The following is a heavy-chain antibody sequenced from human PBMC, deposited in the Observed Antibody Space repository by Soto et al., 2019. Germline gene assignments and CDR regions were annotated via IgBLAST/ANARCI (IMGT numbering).Heavy chain of an antibody. CDR3: AREVLRDNDFWSGYYVGAFDI. CDR1: VFTFSSYS. D-gene: IGHD3-3*01. CDR2: ISSSSSYI. V-gene: IGHV3-21*01. Sequence: GGPLRLSCAASVFTFSSYSMNWFRQAPGKGLEWVSSISSSSSYIYYADSVKGRFTISRDNAKNSLYLQMNSLRAEDTAVYYCAREVLRDNDFWSGYYVGAFDIWGQGTMVTVSS. J-gene: IGHJ3*02.